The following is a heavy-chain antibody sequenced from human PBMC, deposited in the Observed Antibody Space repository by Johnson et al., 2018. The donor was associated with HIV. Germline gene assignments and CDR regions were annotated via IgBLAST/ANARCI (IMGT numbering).Heavy chain of an antibody. CDR3: ARGCRDGYTCDVFDV. CDR2: INSGGGT. D-gene: IGHD5-24*01. V-gene: IGHV3-66*01. Sequence: VYLVESGGGLVQPGGSLRLSCAASGLTVSNNYMTWVRQGPGKGLEWVSVINSGGGTYYADSVTGRFTISRDNSKNTLYLQMNSLRAEDTAVYFCARGCRDGYTCDVFDVWGQGTKVTVSS. CDR1: GLTVSNNY. J-gene: IGHJ3*01.